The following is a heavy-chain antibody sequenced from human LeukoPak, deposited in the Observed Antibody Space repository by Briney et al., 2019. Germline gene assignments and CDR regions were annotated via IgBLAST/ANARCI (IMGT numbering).Heavy chain of an antibody. CDR1: GGSISSYY. CDR2: IYYSGST. CDR3: ARGSSSWLDYYIDV. D-gene: IGHD6-13*01. J-gene: IGHJ6*03. V-gene: IGHV4-59*12. Sequence: SETLSLTCTVSGGSISSYYWSWIRQPPGKGLEWIGYIYYSGSTNYNPSLKSRVTISVDTSKNQFSLRLTSVTAADTAVYYCARGSSSWLDYYIDVWAKGTTVTVSS.